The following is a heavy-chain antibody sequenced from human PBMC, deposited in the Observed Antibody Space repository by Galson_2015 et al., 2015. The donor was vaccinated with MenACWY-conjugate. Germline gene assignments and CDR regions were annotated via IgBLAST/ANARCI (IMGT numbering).Heavy chain of an antibody. D-gene: IGHD2-21*02. J-gene: IGHJ4*02. Sequence: SLRLSCAASGFTVSRYWMTWVRQAPGKGLEWVANINQDGSDKSYVDSVKGRFAISKDNAKNSMFLQMNRLTAEDTAVYYCASGLNYCGADCSDYWGQGTLVTVSS. CDR1: GFTVSRYW. CDR3: ASGLNYCGADCSDY. V-gene: IGHV3-7*03. CDR2: INQDGSDK.